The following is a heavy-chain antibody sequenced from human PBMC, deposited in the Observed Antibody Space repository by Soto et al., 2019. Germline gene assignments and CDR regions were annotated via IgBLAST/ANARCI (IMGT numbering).Heavy chain of an antibody. CDR2: IKLDGSEK. J-gene: IGHJ4*02. V-gene: IGHV3-7*01. Sequence: EVQLVESGGGLVQPGGSLRLSCAASGFTFSNYWMSWVRQAPGKGLEWVANIKLDGSEKYYVDSVKGRFTISRDNAKSSLYLQMNSLRAEDTAVYYCARDVETGVDYFDYWGQGTLVTVSS. D-gene: IGHD7-27*01. CDR3: ARDVETGVDYFDY. CDR1: GFTFSNYW.